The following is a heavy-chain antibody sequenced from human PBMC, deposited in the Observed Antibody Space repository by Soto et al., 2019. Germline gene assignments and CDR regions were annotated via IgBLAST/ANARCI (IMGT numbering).Heavy chain of an antibody. CDR3: ASHLAFSDWWQGPSFDY. J-gene: IGHJ4*02. V-gene: IGHV4-59*01. D-gene: IGHD2-8*02. CDR2: IYYSGST. Sequence: SETLSLTCTVSGGSISSYSWSWIRQPPGKGLEWIGYIYYSGSTNYNTSIKSRVNISVDTYKNQFSLKLSSVTAADTAVYYCASHLAFSDWWQGPSFDYWGQGTLVTVSS. CDR1: GGSISSYS.